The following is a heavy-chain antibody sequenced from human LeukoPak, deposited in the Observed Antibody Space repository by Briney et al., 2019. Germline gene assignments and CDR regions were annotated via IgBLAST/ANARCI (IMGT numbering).Heavy chain of an antibody. CDR1: GGSFSGYY. CDR3: ARGPRSGYSSSWYGSYLDY. V-gene: IGHV4-34*01. J-gene: IGHJ4*02. CDR2: INHSGST. D-gene: IGHD6-13*01. Sequence: SETLSLTCAVYGGSFSGYYWSWIRQPPGKGLEWVGEINHSGSTNYNPSLKSRVTISVDTSKNQFSLKLSSVTAADTAVYYCARGPRSGYSSSWYGSYLDYWGQGTLVTVSS.